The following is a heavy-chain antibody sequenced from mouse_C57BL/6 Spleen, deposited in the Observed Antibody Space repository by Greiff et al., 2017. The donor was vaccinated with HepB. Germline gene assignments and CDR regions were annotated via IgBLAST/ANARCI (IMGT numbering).Heavy chain of an antibody. CDR2: IDPSDSYT. D-gene: IGHD3-2*02. J-gene: IGHJ2*01. CDR1: GYTFTSYW. Sequence: QVQLQQPGAELVMPGASVKLSCKASGYTFTSYWMHWVKQRPGKGLEWIGEIDPSDSYTNYNQKFKGKSTLTVDKSSSTAYMQLSSLTSEDSAVYYCARSGGDYFDYWGQGTTLTVSS. V-gene: IGHV1-69*01. CDR3: ARSGGDYFDY.